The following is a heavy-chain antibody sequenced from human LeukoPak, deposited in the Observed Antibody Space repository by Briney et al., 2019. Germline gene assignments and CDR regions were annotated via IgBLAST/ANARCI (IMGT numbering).Heavy chain of an antibody. V-gene: IGHV1-69*13. CDR1: GGTFSSYA. J-gene: IGHJ3*01. CDR3: ARVSVTLFAAVIILNAFDV. D-gene: IGHD3-3*01. CDR2: IMPIFGTT. Sequence: ASVKVSCKASGGTFSSYAISWEGQAPGQGLEWMGGIMPIFGTTNYAQKFQGRVTITADESSSTAYMELSSLRSEDTAVYYCARVSVTLFAAVIILNAFDVWGQGTMVIVSS.